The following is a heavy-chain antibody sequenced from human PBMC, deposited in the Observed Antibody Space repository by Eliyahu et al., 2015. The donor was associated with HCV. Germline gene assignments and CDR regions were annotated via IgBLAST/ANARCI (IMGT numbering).Heavy chain of an antibody. D-gene: IGHD4-17*01. CDR2: IWYDGSNK. CDR3: ARGSLWDYGDMHGFDP. Sequence: QVQLVESGGGVVQPGRSLRLSCAXSGFXFSSXGMHWVRQAPGRGLEWVAVIWYDGSNKYYADSVKGRFTITRDNSKNTLYLQMNSLRAEDTAVYYCARGSLWDYGDMHGFDPWGQGTLVTVSS. J-gene: IGHJ5*02. V-gene: IGHV3-33*01. CDR1: GFXFSSXG.